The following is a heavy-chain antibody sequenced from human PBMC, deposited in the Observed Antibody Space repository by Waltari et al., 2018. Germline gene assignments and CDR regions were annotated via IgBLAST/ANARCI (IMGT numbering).Heavy chain of an antibody. CDR1: GLTFSGYG. D-gene: IGHD6-13*01. Sequence: QVQLVESGGGVVQPGGSLRLSCAASGLTFSGYGMHWVRQAPGKGLEWFAFIRYDGSNNYYADSVKGRFTISRDNSKNTLYLQMNSLRAEDTAVYYCAKGAYSSSWDPWGQGTLVTVSS. V-gene: IGHV3-30*02. J-gene: IGHJ5*02. CDR2: IRYDGSNN. CDR3: AKGAYSSSWDP.